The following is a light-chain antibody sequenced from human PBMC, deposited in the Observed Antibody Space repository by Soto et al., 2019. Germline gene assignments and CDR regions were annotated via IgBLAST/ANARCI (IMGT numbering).Light chain of an antibody. CDR2: GAS. CDR3: QQYGSSRFT. CDR1: QSISSSY. V-gene: IGKV3-20*01. J-gene: IGKJ3*01. Sequence: EIVLTQSPGTLSLSPGERATLSYRASQSISSSYLAWYQQKPGQAPRLLVYGASSRATGIPDRFSGSESGTDVTLTISRLEPEDFAVYYGQQYGSSRFTFGPGTKVDIK.